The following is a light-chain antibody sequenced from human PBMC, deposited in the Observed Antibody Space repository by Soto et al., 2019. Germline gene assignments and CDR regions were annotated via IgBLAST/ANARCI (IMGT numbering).Light chain of an antibody. CDR3: QQRSSWPFT. J-gene: IGKJ3*01. CDR1: QSIGNY. Sequence: EVVFTPSPGTLSLSPGEGATVSCRPRQSIGNYLAWYQQKPGQAPRLLIYATSNRATGIPARFSGSGSGTDFTLTISSLEPEDFAVYYCQQRSSWPFTFGPGTKVDIK. V-gene: IGKV3-11*01. CDR2: ATS.